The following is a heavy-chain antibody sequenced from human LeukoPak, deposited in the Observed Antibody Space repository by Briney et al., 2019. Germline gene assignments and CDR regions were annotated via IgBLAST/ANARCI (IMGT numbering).Heavy chain of an antibody. CDR3: ARVQKGIAAAGTGGGWFEP. CDR2: ISSGGSTI. CDR1: GFTFSDYY. V-gene: IGHV3-11*01. Sequence: GGSLRLSCAASGFTFSDYYMSWIRQAPGKGLEWISYISSGGSTIYYADSVRGQFTISRDNAKKSLYLQMSSLRAEDTAVYYCARVQKGIAAAGTGGGWFEPWGQGTLVTVS. D-gene: IGHD6-13*01. J-gene: IGHJ5*02.